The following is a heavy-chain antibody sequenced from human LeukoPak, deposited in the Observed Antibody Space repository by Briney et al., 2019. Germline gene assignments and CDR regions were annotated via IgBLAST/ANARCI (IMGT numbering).Heavy chain of an antibody. D-gene: IGHD1-26*01. V-gene: IGHV7-4-1*02. CDR1: GYTFTSYA. J-gene: IGHJ4*02. CDR3: AREGRLDREEELTVPYYFDY. CDR2: INTNTGNP. Sequence: ASVKVSCKASGYTFTSYAMNWVRQAPGQGLEWMGWINTNTGNPTYAQGFTGRFVFSLDTSVSTAYLQISSLKAEDTAVYYCAREGRLDREEELTVPYYFDYWGQGTLVTVSS.